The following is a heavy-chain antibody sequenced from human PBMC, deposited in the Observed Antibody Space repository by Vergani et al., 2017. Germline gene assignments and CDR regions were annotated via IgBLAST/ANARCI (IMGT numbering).Heavy chain of an antibody. CDR3: ARERGESYGVYNDAFDI. CDR2: INHSGST. V-gene: IGHV4-34*01. CDR1: DGSFSGYY. J-gene: IGHJ3*02. Sequence: QVQLQQWGAGLLKPSETLSLTCAVYDGSFSGYYWSWIRQPPGKGLEWIGEINHSGSTNYNPSLKSRVTISVDTSKNQFSLKLSSVTAADTAVYYCARERGESYGVYNDAFDIWGQGTMVTVSS. D-gene: IGHD4-17*01.